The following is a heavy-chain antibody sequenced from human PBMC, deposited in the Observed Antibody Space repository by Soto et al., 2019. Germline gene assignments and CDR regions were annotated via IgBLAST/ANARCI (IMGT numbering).Heavy chain of an antibody. CDR3: ASARAAHLDH. D-gene: IGHD2-15*01. V-gene: IGHV4-30-2*01. Sequence: QLQLQESGSGLVKPSQTLSLTCAVSGGSITSGGYSWSWIRQPPGKGLEWIGYIYLSGSTSYTPSLESRLTISVVRPKSQFSLKLSSVTAVDTAGEYGASARAAHLDHLGQGTLVTVSS. CDR1: GGSITSGGYS. CDR2: IYLSGST. J-gene: IGHJ4*02.